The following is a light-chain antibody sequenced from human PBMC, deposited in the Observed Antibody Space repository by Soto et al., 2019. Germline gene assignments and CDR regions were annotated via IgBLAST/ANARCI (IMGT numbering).Light chain of an antibody. V-gene: IGKV1-39*01. J-gene: IGKJ5*01. CDR2: AAS. CDR3: QQSSSTPSIT. CDR1: QSISSY. Sequence: DIHMTQSPSTLSASVGDGATITCRASQSISSYLNWYQQKPGKAHKLLIYAASSLQSGVPSRFSGSGSGTDFTLTISSLQPEDFATYYGQQSSSTPSITFGPWTRREIK.